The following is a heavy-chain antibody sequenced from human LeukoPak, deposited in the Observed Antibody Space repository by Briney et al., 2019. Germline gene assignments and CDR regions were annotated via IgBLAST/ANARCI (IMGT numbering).Heavy chain of an antibody. D-gene: IGHD3-10*01. CDR2: IYYTGRT. J-gene: IGHJ5*02. CDR1: GGSIGSFSDY. V-gene: IGHV4-39*01. Sequence: SETLSLTFTVSGGSIGSFSDYWGWIRQPPGKGLEWIGCIYYTGRTYYNPSLKSRVTISVDTSKNQFSLKLSSVTAADTAMYYCARQDGSGTSYWEPWGQGILVTVSS. CDR3: ARQDGSGTSYWEP.